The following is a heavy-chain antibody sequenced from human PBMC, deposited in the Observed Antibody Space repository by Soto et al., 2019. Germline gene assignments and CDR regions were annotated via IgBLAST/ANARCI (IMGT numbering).Heavy chain of an antibody. CDR2: IIAIIGTA. CDR1: GGTFSSYA. V-gene: IGHV1-69*05. D-gene: IGHD3-9*01. Sequence: SVKVSCKASGGTFSSYAISWVRQAPGQGLEWMGGIIAIIGTANYAQKFQGRVTMTTDTSTSTAYMELRSLRSDDTAVYYCARDEGRLRYFDWLSQYYYYYGMDVWGQGTTVTV. CDR3: ARDEGRLRYFDWLSQYYYYYGMDV. J-gene: IGHJ6*02.